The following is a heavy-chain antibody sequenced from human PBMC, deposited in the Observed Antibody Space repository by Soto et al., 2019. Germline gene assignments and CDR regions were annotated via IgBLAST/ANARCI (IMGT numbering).Heavy chain of an antibody. CDR2: INAGNGNT. Sequence: QVQLVQSGAEEKKPGASVKVSCKASGYTFTSYAMHWVRQAPGQRLEWMGWINAGNGNTKYSQKFQGRVTITRDTSASTAYRELGSLSSEDRAVYYCARGGVYSYWDDYGAQGPL. CDR1: GYTFTSYA. J-gene: IGHJ4*02. D-gene: IGHD2-21*01. CDR3: ARGGVYSYWDDY. V-gene: IGHV1-3*05.